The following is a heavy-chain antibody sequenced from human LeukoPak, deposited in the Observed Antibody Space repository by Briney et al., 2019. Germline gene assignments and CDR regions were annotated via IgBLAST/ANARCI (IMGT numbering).Heavy chain of an antibody. CDR3: ARDRVYGYSNPRGFDY. V-gene: IGHV1-18*01. D-gene: IGHD4-11*01. Sequence: AASVKVSCKTSGYTFTSHGISWVRRAPGQGLEWMGWISGYNGKTNYVQGLQGRVTLTTDTSTSTAYMELRSLRSDDTAVYYCARDRVYGYSNPRGFDYWGQGTLVTVSS. CDR1: GYTFTSHG. J-gene: IGHJ4*02. CDR2: ISGYNGKT.